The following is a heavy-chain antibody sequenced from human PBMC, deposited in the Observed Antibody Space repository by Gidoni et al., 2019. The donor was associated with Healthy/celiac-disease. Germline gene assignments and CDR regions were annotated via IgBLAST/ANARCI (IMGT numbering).Heavy chain of an antibody. CDR1: GFTFSSYS. J-gene: IGHJ2*01. D-gene: IGHD6-6*01. V-gene: IGHV3-21*01. CDR2: ISSSSSYI. CDR3: ARAGEYSSSSWYFDL. Sequence: EVQLVESGGGLVKPRGSLRLSCAASGFTFSSYSMNWVRQAPGKGLEWVSSISSSSSYIYYADSVKGRFTISRDNAKNSLYLQMNSLRAEDTAVYYCARAGEYSSSSWYFDLWGRGTLVTVSS.